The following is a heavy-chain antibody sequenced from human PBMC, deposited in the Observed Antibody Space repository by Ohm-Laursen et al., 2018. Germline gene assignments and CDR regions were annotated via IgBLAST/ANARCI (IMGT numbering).Heavy chain of an antibody. J-gene: IGHJ6*02. D-gene: IGHD6-19*01. CDR1: GFTFDDYA. CDR2: ISWNSGTI. Sequence: SLRLSCAASGFTFDDYAMHWVRQAPGKGLEWVSGISWNSGTIAYADSVKGRFTISRDNAKNSLYLQMNSLRAEDTALYYCAKQWLLNYYGMDVWGQGTTVTVSS. CDR3: AKQWLLNYYGMDV. V-gene: IGHV3-9*01.